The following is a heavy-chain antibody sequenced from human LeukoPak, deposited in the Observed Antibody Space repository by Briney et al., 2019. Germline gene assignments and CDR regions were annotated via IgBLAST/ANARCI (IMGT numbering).Heavy chain of an antibody. D-gene: IGHD4-17*01. CDR3: ARDRNDYGDYGGGY. V-gene: IGHV3-66*01. CDR1: GFTVSSDY. J-gene: IGHJ4*02. Sequence: GGSLRLSCAASGFTVSSDYMSWVRQAPGKRLEWVSLIYSGGSTYYADSVKGRFTISRDNSKNTLYLQMNSLRAEDTAVYYCARDRNDYGDYGGGYWGQGTLVTVSS. CDR2: IYSGGST.